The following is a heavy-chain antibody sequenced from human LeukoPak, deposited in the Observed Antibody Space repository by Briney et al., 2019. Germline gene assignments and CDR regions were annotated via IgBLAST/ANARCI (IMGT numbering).Heavy chain of an antibody. D-gene: IGHD4-11*01. CDR2: ISASGGSP. CDR1: GFTFSGYA. J-gene: IGHJ1*01. V-gene: IGHV3-23*01. CDR3: ARLPHDYSNYVRYFQH. Sequence: PGGSLRLSCAASGFTFSGYAMSWVRQSPGKGLGWVSTISASGGSPYYADSVKGRFTISRDNSKSTLYLQMNSLRAEDTAVYYCARLPHDYSNYVRYFQHWGQGTLVTVSS.